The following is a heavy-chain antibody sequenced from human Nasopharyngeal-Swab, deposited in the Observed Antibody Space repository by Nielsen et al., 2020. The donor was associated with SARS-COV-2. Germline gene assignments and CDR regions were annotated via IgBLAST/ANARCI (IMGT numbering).Heavy chain of an antibody. Sequence: GESLKISCAASGFTFSNAWMSWVRQAPGKGLEWVTLIWYDGTNTYYADSVKCRFTISRDNSKNTVYLHMNSLRAEDTAIYYCAKGFLDYYYSMDVWGKGTTVTVS. D-gene: IGHD3-10*01. J-gene: IGHJ6*03. V-gene: IGHV3-33*06. CDR3: AKGFLDYYYSMDV. CDR2: IWYDGTNT. CDR1: GFTFSNAW.